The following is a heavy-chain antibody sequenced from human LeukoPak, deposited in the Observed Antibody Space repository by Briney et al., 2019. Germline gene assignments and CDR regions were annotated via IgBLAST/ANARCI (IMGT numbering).Heavy chain of an antibody. V-gene: IGHV4-4*07. CDR3: ARGCSSTSCWLRMDV. CDR1: GGSITNYY. Sequence: PSETLSLNCTVSGGSITNYYWSWIRQPAGKGLEWIGRIYTSGSTSYNPSLKSRVTMSIDASKNQFSLKLSSLTAADTAVYYCARGCSSTSCWLRMDVWGQGTTVTVSS. CDR2: IYTSGST. D-gene: IGHD2-2*01. J-gene: IGHJ6*02.